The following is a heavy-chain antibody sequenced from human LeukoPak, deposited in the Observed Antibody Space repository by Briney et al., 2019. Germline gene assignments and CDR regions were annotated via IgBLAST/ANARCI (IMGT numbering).Heavy chain of an antibody. J-gene: IGHJ6*02. CDR3: ARDLPPFLGYCSSTSCYTRFDYYGMDV. CDR1: GYTFTSYG. CDR2: ISAYNGNT. V-gene: IGHV1-18*01. D-gene: IGHD2-2*02. Sequence: GASVKVSCKASGYTFTSYGISWVRQAPGQGLEWMGWISAYNGNTNYAQKLQGRVTMTTDTSTSTAYMELRSLRSDDTAVYYCARDLPPFLGYCSSTSCYTRFDYYGMDVWGQGTTVTVSS.